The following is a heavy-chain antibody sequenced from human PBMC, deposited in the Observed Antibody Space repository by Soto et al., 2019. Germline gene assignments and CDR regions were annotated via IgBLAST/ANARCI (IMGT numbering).Heavy chain of an antibody. CDR3: ARANYGELDS. J-gene: IGHJ5*01. Sequence: QVQLQESGPGLLKPSQTLSLTCTVSGGSINSDYYYWSWIRQPPGKGLEFIGYVYYSGTTYYAPSLESRVTISLDTSKNQFSLNLTSMTAADTAVYYCARANYGELDSWGQGALVTVSS. V-gene: IGHV4-30-4*01. CDR1: GGSINSDYYY. D-gene: IGHD4-17*01. CDR2: VYYSGTT.